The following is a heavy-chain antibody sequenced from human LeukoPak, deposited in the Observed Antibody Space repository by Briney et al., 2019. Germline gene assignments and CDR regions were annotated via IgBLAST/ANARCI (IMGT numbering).Heavy chain of an antibody. CDR1: GGSISSSSYY. Sequence: SETLSLTCTVSGGSISSSSYYWGWIRQPPGKGLEWIGSIYYSGSTYYNPSLKSRVTISVDTSKNRFSLKLSSVTAADTAVYYCARHDTYCSGGSCYGWGQGTLVTVSS. CDR3: ARHDTYCSGGSCYG. D-gene: IGHD2-15*01. CDR2: IYYSGST. J-gene: IGHJ4*02. V-gene: IGHV4-39*01.